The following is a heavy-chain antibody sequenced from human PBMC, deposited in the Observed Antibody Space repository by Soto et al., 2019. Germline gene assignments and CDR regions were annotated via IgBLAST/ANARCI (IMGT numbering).Heavy chain of an antibody. V-gene: IGHV3-11*01. CDR3: ASGTNGAFFVY. CDR2: ISSRSSTI. CDR1: GVTFSDYY. D-gene: IGHD2-8*01. J-gene: IGHJ4*02. Sequence: GGFLRLSCAASGVTFSDYYMSWIRQAPGKGLEWVSYISSRSSTIFYADSVKGRFTISRDNVKNSLYLQMNSLRAEDTAVYYCASGTNGAFFVYWGQGILVTVSS.